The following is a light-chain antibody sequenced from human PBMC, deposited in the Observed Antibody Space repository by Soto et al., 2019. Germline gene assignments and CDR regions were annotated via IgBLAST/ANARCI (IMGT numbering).Light chain of an antibody. J-gene: IGKJ1*01. CDR1: QSISSW. CDR3: QQYNSFWT. CDR2: KAS. Sequence: DIQMTQSPSTLSASVGDRVTITCRASQSISSWLAWYQQKPGKDPKLLIYKASSLESGVPSRFSGSRSGTEFTLTISSLQPDDFATYYCQQYNSFWTFGQGTKVEIK. V-gene: IGKV1-5*03.